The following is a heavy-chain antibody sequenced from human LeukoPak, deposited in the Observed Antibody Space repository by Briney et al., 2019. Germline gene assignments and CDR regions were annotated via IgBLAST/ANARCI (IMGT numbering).Heavy chain of an antibody. J-gene: IGHJ6*03. D-gene: IGHD1-26*01. CDR3: ARGHRGGGSYSYYYYYMDV. V-gene: IGHV4-59*01. CDR2: IYYSGST. Sequence: SETLSLTYTVSGGSISSYYWSWIRQPPGKGLEWIGYIYYSGSTNYNPSLKSRVTISVDTSKNQFSLKLSSVTAADTAVYYCARGHRGGGSYSYYYYYMDVWGKGTTVTVSS. CDR1: GGSISSYY.